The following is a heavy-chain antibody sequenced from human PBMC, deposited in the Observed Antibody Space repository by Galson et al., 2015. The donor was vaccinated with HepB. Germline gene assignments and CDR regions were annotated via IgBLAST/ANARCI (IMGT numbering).Heavy chain of an antibody. CDR1: GDSVSNNKVA. CDR3: AGDPSIAMPSKWYYYGMDV. CDR2: TYYKSKWYN. Sequence: CAISGDSVSNNKVAWNWIRQSPSRGFEWLGRTYYKSKWYNDYALSVKSRITISPDTSENQLSLHLRSVTPEDTAIYFCAGDPSIAMPSKWYYYGMDVWGQGTTVTVSS. J-gene: IGHJ6*02. D-gene: IGHD2-2*01. V-gene: IGHV6-1*01.